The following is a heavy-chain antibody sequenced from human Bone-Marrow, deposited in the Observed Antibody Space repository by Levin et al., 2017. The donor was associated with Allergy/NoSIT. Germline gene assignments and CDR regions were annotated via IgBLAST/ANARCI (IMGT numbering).Heavy chain of an antibody. Sequence: GGSLRLSCAASGFTFDDYAMHWVRQAPGKGLEWVSGISWNSGSIGYADSVKGRFTISRDNAKNSLYLQMNSLRAEDTALYYCAKSGGSAVRGFFGSWGQGTLVTVSS. CDR1: GFTFDDYA. CDR2: ISWNSGSI. D-gene: IGHD3-10*01. V-gene: IGHV3-9*01. CDR3: AKSGGSAVRGFFGS. J-gene: IGHJ4*02.